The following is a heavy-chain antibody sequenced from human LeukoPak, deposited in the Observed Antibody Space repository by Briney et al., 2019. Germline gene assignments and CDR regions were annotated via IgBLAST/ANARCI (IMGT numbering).Heavy chain of an antibody. V-gene: IGHV4-39*01. J-gene: IGHJ4*02. D-gene: IGHD1-1*01. CDR3: ARPTTGPATQGYDS. Sequence: SETLSLTCTVSGGSISSYYWAWIRQPPGRGLEWIGSIYYRGNTYHNPSLKSRVTISVDPSKNQFSLSVISVTAADTAVYFCARPTTGPATQGYDSWGQGILVTVAS. CDR2: IYYRGNT. CDR1: GGSISSYY.